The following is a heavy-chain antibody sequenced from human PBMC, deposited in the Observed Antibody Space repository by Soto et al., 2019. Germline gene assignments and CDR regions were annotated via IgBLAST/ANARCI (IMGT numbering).Heavy chain of an antibody. V-gene: IGHV1-8*02. CDR1: GGTFSSYA. CDR3: AREGLGISYYYYYGMDV. D-gene: IGHD7-27*01. J-gene: IGHJ6*02. CDR2: MIPNIGNA. Sequence: GASVKVSCKASGGTFSSYAISWVRQAPGQGLEWMGGMIPNIGNAGYAQKFQGWVTMTRDTSTSTAYMELSRLRSEDTAVYYCAREGLGISYYYYYGMDVWGQGTTVTVSS.